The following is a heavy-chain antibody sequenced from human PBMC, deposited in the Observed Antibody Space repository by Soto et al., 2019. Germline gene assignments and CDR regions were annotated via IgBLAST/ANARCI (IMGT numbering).Heavy chain of an antibody. D-gene: IGHD6-19*01. V-gene: IGHV1-69*01. Sequence: QVQLVQSGAEVKKPGSSVKVSCKASGGTFSSYAISWVRQAPGQGLEWMGGIIPIFGTANYAQKFQGRVTITAEESTSTAYMELSSLRSEDTAVYYCASLDSSGWYVPVGYFDYWGQGTLVTVSS. CDR2: IIPIFGTA. J-gene: IGHJ4*02. CDR1: GGTFSSYA. CDR3: ASLDSSGWYVPVGYFDY.